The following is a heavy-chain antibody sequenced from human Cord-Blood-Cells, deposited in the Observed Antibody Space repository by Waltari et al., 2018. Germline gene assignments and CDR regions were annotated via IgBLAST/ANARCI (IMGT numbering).Heavy chain of an antibody. J-gene: IGHJ4*02. Sequence: QVQLQESGPGLVKPSETLSLTCTVSGGSISSYYWSWIRQPPGKGLEWIGYIYYSGSTTYNPALKSRVTISVDTSKNQFSLKLSSVTAADTAVYYCARVGSGYYTPFDYWGQGTLVTVSS. D-gene: IGHD3-3*01. V-gene: IGHV4-59*01. CDR1: GGSISSYY. CDR2: IYYSGST. CDR3: ARVGSGYYTPFDY.